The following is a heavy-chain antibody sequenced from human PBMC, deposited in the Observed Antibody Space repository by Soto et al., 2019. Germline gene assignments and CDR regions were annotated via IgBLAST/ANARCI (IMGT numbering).Heavy chain of an antibody. J-gene: IGHJ6*03. Sequence: GGSLRLSCAASGFTFSDYYMSWIRQAPGKGLEWVSYISSSGSTIYYADSVKGRFTISRDNAKNSLYLQMNSLRAEDTAVYYCARDRAAAGTLYYYYYMDVWGKGTTVTVSS. CDR2: ISSSGSTI. CDR1: GFTFSDYY. D-gene: IGHD6-13*01. V-gene: IGHV3-11*01. CDR3: ARDRAAAGTLYYYYYMDV.